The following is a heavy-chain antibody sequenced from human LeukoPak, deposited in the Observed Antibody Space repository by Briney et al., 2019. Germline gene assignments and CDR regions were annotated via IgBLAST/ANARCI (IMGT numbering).Heavy chain of an antibody. J-gene: IGHJ3*02. V-gene: IGHV3-30-3*01. D-gene: IGHD1-14*01. CDR3: ARDPGEGGVTFDI. CDR1: GFTFSSYA. Sequence: GGSLRLSCAASGFTFSSYAMHWVRQAPGKGLEWVAVISYDGSNKYYADSVKGRFTISRGNSKNTLYLQMNSLRAEDTAVYYCARDPGEGGVTFDIWGQGTMVTVSS. CDR2: ISYDGSNK.